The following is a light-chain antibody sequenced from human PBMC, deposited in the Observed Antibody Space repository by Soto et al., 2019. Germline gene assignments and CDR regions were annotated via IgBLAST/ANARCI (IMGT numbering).Light chain of an antibody. CDR1: QSVGSY. Sequence: IVLTQSPGTLSLSPGEGATVSCRASQSVGSYLAWYQHKPGQAPRLLISDASNRATGIPARFSGSGSETDFTLTISSLEPEDSAVYYCQQRSNWPSLTFGGGTKVDIK. J-gene: IGKJ4*01. CDR2: DAS. V-gene: IGKV3-11*01. CDR3: QQRSNWPSLT.